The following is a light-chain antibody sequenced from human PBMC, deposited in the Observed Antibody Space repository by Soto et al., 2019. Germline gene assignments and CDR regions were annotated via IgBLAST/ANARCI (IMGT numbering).Light chain of an antibody. Sequence: EIVLTQSPGTLSLSPGERATLSCRASENVRTKLAWYQQKPGQAPRLLIYHASARATGIPARFSGSGSGTDFTLTISSLQSEDFAVYYCQQYNNWPPVTFGQGTKVDIK. CDR1: ENVRTK. CDR3: QQYNNWPPVT. CDR2: HAS. V-gene: IGKV3-15*01. J-gene: IGKJ1*01.